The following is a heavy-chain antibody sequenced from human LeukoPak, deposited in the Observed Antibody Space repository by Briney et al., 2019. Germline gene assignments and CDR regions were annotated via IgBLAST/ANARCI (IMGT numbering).Heavy chain of an antibody. V-gene: IGHV4-38-2*02. CDR2: IYHSGST. CDR3: ARASRPGGDSSGYDFDP. Sequence: SETLSLTCTVSGYSISSGYYWGWIRQPPGKGLVRIGSIYHSGSTYYSPSIKSRVTISADMSKNQFYLKLTSVTAADTAVYYCARASRPGGDSSGYDFDPWGKGTLVTVSS. CDR1: GYSISSGYY. D-gene: IGHD3-22*01. J-gene: IGHJ5*02.